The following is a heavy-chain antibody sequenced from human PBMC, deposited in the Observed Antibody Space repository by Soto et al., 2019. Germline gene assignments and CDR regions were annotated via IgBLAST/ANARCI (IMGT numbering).Heavy chain of an antibody. D-gene: IGHD2-15*01. CDR3: ARDLISGIVVVVAATYGWFDP. J-gene: IGHJ5*02. CDR1: GFTFSSYW. Sequence: GGSLRLSCAASGFTFSSYWMSWVRQAPGKGLEWVANIKQDGSEKYYVDSVKGRFTISRDNAKNSLYLQMNSLRAEDTAVYYCARDLISGIVVVVAATYGWFDPWGQGTLVTVSS. V-gene: IGHV3-7*01. CDR2: IKQDGSEK.